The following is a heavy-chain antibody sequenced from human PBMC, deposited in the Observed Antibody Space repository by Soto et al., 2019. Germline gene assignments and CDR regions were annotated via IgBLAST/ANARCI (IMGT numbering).Heavy chain of an antibody. J-gene: IGHJ5*02. Sequence: QVQLQESGPGLVKPSETLSLTCSVSGASISRYYWSWIRQPPWKGLEWIAYIYNSGSTNYNPSLKNRVTISIDTSKTQFSLKLSSVTAADPAVYYFSRHAGLGLPPHGFDPWGQGILVTVSS. CDR2: IYNSGST. CDR1: GASISRYY. D-gene: IGHD5-12*01. CDR3: SRHAGLGLPPHGFDP. V-gene: IGHV4-59*08.